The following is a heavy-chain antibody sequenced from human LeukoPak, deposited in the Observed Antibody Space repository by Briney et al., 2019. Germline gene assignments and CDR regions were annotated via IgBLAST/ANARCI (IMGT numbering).Heavy chain of an antibody. CDR2: IKPDGSEK. V-gene: IGHV3-7*01. J-gene: IGHJ4*02. D-gene: IGHD4/OR15-4a*01. CDR3: ARDDYGGTGY. Sequence: GGSLGRSCAASGFTFSNYWMSWVRQAPGKGLEWVANIKPDGSEKYYVDSVKGRFTISRDNAKNSLYLQMNSLRAEDTAVYYCARDDYGGTGYWGQGTLVTVSS. CDR1: GFTFSNYW.